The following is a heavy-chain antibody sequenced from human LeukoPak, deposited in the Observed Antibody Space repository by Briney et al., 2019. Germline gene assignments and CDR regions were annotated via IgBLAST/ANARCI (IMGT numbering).Heavy chain of an antibody. D-gene: IGHD3-10*01. CDR2: IYYSGST. Sequence: PSETLSLTCTVSGGSTSSYYWSWIRQPPGKGLEWIGYIYYSGSTNYNPSLKSRVTISVDTSKNQFSLKLSSVTAADTAVYYCAGSMVRGVIMGYYYGMDVWGQGTTVTVSS. CDR1: GGSTSSYY. V-gene: IGHV4-59*08. CDR3: AGSMVRGVIMGYYYGMDV. J-gene: IGHJ6*02.